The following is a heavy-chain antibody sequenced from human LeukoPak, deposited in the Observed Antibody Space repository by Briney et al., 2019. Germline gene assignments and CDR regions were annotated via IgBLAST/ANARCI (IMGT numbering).Heavy chain of an antibody. D-gene: IGHD3-3*01. J-gene: IGHJ6*03. V-gene: IGHV3-23*01. CDR1: GFTFSSYA. Sequence: PGGSLRLSCAASGFTFSSYAMSWVRQAPGKGLEWVSTISGSGGSTSYADSVKGRFTISRDNSKNTLYLQMNSLRAEDTAVYYCAKGPTEWLPTGEYYYYMDVWGKGTTVTVSS. CDR2: ISGSGGST. CDR3: AKGPTEWLPTGEYYYYMDV.